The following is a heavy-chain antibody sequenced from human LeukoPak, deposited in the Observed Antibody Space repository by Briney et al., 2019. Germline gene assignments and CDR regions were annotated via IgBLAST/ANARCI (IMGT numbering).Heavy chain of an antibody. J-gene: IGHJ4*02. CDR3: AAPGDYYGSGSYPNPVDY. D-gene: IGHD3-10*01. V-gene: IGHV1-2*02. CDR2: INPNSGGT. CDR1: GYTFTGYY. Sequence: ASVKVSCKAPGYTFTGYYMHWVRQAPGQGLEWMGWINPNSGGTNYAQKFQGRVTMTRDTSISTAYMELSRLRSDDTAVYYCAAPGDYYGSGSYPNPVDYWGQGTLVTVSS.